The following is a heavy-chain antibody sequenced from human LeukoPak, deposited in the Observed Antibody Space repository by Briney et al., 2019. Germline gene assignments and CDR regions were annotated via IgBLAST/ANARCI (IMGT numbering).Heavy chain of an antibody. J-gene: IGHJ4*02. CDR3: ARGYDLLSYFDY. CDR1: RYTFTEYY. Sequence: GASVKVSCKASRYTFTEYYMHWVRQAPGRGLEWMGWINPNSGGTNYAQKFQGRVTLTRDTSISTVYMELSRLTSGDTAVYYCARGYDLLSYFDYWGQGTLVTVSS. V-gene: IGHV1-2*02. CDR2: INPNSGGT. D-gene: IGHD3-9*01.